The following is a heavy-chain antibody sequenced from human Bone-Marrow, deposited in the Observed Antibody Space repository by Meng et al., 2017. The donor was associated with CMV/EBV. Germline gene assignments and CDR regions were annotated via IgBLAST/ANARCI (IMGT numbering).Heavy chain of an antibody. V-gene: IGHV3-20*04. J-gene: IGHJ6*02. CDR3: VRFGGTGSSGWLGYGMDV. Sequence: GESLKISCAASGFTFDDYGMSWVRQAPGKGLEWVSGINWNGGSTGYADSVKGRFTISRDNSRNTVFVQMNSLRAEDTAIYYCVRFGGTGSSGWLGYGMDVWGQGNTVNVAS. D-gene: IGHD6-19*01. CDR1: GFTFDDYG. CDR2: INWNGGST.